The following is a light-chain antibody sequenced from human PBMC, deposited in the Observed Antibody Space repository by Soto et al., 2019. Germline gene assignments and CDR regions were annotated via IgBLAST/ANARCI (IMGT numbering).Light chain of an antibody. Sequence: DIVMTQSPLSLPVTPGEPASISCRSSQSLLHSNGYNYLDWYLQRPGQSPQLLIYLGSNRASGVHDRVSGSGSGTHFTLKISRVEAEDVGVYYCMQALQTPRTFGQGTKLEIK. CDR3: MQALQTPRT. CDR1: QSLLHSNGYNY. V-gene: IGKV2-28*01. J-gene: IGKJ2*01. CDR2: LGS.